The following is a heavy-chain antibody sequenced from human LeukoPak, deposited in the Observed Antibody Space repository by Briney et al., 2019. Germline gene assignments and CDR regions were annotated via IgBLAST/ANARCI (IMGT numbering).Heavy chain of an antibody. CDR3: TTGIPDDSSAPDY. V-gene: IGHV3-15*01. CDR2: IKSKADGGTT. Sequence: GGSLRLSCAASGFTFSNVWMSWVRQAPAKGLEWVGRIKSKADGGTTNYAAPVKGRFVISRDDSKNTMYLQMSSLKIEDTAVYYCTTGIPDDSSAPDYWGQGTLVTVSS. J-gene: IGHJ4*02. CDR1: GFTFSNVW. D-gene: IGHD3-22*01.